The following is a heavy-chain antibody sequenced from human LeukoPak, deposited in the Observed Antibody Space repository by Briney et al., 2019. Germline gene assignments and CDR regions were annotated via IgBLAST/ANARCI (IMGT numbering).Heavy chain of an antibody. CDR1: DDSFSSHY. CDR3: ARDLVTVTKGFDI. D-gene: IGHD4-17*01. J-gene: IGHJ3*02. CDR2: ISYIGST. V-gene: IGHV4-59*11. Sequence: SETLSLTCAVSDDSFSSHYWTWIRQPPGKGLERIGCISYIGSTNYNPSLKSRVTISIDTSKNHFSLKLSSVTAADTTVYYCARDLVTVTKGFDIWGQGTMVSVSS.